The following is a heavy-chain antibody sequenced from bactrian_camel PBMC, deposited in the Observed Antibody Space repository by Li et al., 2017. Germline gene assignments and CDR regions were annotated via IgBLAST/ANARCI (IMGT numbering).Heavy chain of an antibody. CDR3: ATLDAAAFIY. J-gene: IGHJ4*01. CDR1: GHSRGSNC. CDR2: IRRSGGET. D-gene: IGHD1*01. Sequence: HVQLVESGGGSVQTGGSLRLSCVVSGHSRGSNCVGWYRLPPGRAPAEREGIAAIRRSGGETWYAGSVKGRFTISQDSARNTVYLQLNNLKTEDTALYFCATLDAAAFIYWGQGTQVTVS. V-gene: IGHV3S55*01.